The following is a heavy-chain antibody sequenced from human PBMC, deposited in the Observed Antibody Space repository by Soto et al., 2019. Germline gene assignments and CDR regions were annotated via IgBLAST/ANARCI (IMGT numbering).Heavy chain of an antibody. CDR2: IYYSGST. V-gene: IGHV4-39*01. Sequence: SETLSLTCSVSGGSISSSSYFWGWIRQPPGKGLEWIGSIYYSGSTYYNPSLKSRVTVSVDTSKNQFSLKLTSVTAADTAVYYCARYKITRVFDYWGQGTLDTVSS. CDR1: GGSISSSSYF. J-gene: IGHJ4*02. CDR3: ARYKITRVFDY. D-gene: IGHD3-10*01.